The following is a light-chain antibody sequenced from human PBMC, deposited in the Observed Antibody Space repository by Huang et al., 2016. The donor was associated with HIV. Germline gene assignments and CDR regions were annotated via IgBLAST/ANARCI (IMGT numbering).Light chain of an antibody. CDR2: AAS. CDR3: QQSYSTPPWT. CDR1: QSISSY. Sequence: DIQMTQSPSSLSAFVGDRVTITCRASQSISSYLNWYQQKPGKAPKLLLYAASSLQSGVPSSVSGSGSGTDFTLIITSLQPEDFATYYCQQSYSTPPWTFGQGTKVEIK. J-gene: IGKJ1*01. V-gene: IGKV1-39*01.